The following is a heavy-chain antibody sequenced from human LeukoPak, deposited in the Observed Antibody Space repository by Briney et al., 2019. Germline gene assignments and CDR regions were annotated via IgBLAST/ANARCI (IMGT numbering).Heavy chain of an antibody. J-gene: IGHJ4*02. CDR3: AKDQGIAVASFDY. Sequence: GGSLRLSCAASGFTFSSYAMSWVRQAPGKGLEWVSAISGSGGSTYYADSVKGRFTISRDNSKNTLYLQMNSLRAEDTAVYYFAKDQGIAVASFDYWGQGTLVTVSS. CDR1: GFTFSSYA. D-gene: IGHD6-19*01. V-gene: IGHV3-23*01. CDR2: ISGSGGST.